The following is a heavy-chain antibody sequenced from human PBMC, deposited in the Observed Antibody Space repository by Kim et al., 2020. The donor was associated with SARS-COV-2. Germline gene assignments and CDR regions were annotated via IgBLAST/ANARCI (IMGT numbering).Heavy chain of an antibody. Sequence: GESLKISCKGSGYSFPNYWIGWVRQMPEKGLEWMGIIYPGDSDTRYSPSFQGQVTISADKSINTAYLQWSSLKASDTAMYYCARGGSGQRLDNWFDPWGQGTLVTVSS. CDR2: IYPGDSDT. D-gene: IGHD2-15*01. J-gene: IGHJ5*02. V-gene: IGHV5-51*01. CDR1: GYSFPNYW. CDR3: ARGGSGQRLDNWFDP.